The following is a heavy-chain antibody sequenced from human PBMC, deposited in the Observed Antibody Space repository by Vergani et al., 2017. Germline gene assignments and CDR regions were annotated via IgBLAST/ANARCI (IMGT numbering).Heavy chain of an antibody. CDR1: GGSISSSSYY. Sequence: QLQLQESGPGLVKPSETLSLTCTVSGGSISSSSYYLGWIRQPPGKGLEWIGGIYYSGGTYYNPSLKSRVPISVDTSKNQFSLKLSSVTAADTAVYYCARRTTMVRGVLEIARYYFDYWGQGTLVTVSS. J-gene: IGHJ4*02. V-gene: IGHV4-39*01. CDR3: ARRTTMVRGVLEIARYYFDY. D-gene: IGHD3-10*01. CDR2: IYYSGGT.